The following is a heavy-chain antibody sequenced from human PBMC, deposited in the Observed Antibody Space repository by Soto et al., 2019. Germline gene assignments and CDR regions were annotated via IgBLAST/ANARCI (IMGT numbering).Heavy chain of an antibody. CDR2: IYYSGST. D-gene: IGHD6-25*01. Sequence: PSETLSLTCTVSGGSISSYYWSWIRQPPEKGLEWIGYIYYSGSTNYNPSLKSRVNISVDTSKNQFSLKLSSVTAADTAVYYCAREPAESSGDVGRDFDYRGQGTLVTVSS. V-gene: IGHV4-59*01. CDR1: GGSISSYY. J-gene: IGHJ4*02. CDR3: AREPAESSGDVGRDFDY.